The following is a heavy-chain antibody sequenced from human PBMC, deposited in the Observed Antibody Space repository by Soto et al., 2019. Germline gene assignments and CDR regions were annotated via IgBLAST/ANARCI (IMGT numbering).Heavy chain of an antibody. CDR3: ARAYSGRLPRRADYYFAMDV. Sequence: EVQLVESGGGVVQPGESLRLSCAASGFTFSAYDMHWVRQTTGKGLEWVSAIGAADDPYYLGSVKGRFTISREKAKNSLYLQMNSLRAEDTAVYYCARAYSGRLPRRADYYFAMDVWGQGTTGTVSS. CDR2: IGAADDP. V-gene: IGHV3-13*05. J-gene: IGHJ6*02. D-gene: IGHD2-15*01. CDR1: GFTFSAYD.